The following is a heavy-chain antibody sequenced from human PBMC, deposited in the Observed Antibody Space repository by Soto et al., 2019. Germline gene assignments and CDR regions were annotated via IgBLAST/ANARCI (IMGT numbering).Heavy chain of an antibody. CDR3: ARFYYDSSGYLPSPYYYYYGMDV. CDR2: IKQDGSEK. V-gene: IGHV3-7*04. J-gene: IGHJ6*02. D-gene: IGHD3-22*01. Sequence: SCAASGFTFSSYWMSWVRQAPGKGLEWVANIKQDGSEKYYVDSVKGRFTISRDNAKNSLYLQMNSLRAEDTAVYYCARFYYDSSGYLPSPYYYYYGMDVWGQGTTVTV. CDR1: GFTFSSYW.